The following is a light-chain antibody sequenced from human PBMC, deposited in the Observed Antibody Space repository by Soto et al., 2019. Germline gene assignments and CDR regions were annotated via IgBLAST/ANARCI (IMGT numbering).Light chain of an antibody. Sequence: DIQMTQSPSTLAATVGDRVTITCRASQNINRWLAWYQQKPGKAPKVLIYDASSLESGVPSRFSGSGSGTEFTLNFTSLQPDDFATYYCQQYDGYFGPG. CDR3: QQYDGY. CDR2: DAS. J-gene: IGKJ3*01. CDR1: QNINRW. V-gene: IGKV1-5*01.